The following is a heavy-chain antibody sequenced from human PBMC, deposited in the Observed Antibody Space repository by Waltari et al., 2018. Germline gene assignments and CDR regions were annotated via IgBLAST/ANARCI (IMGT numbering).Heavy chain of an antibody. CDR3: ARDPPGIAAAGTGG. CDR2: IYSGGGT. D-gene: IGHD6-13*01. Sequence: MCWVRQVPGKGLEWCSLIYSGGGTHYADSVKGRFTISRDNSKNTLYLQMNRLRVEDTAVYYCARDPPGIAAAGTGGWGQGTLVTVSS. V-gene: IGHV3-53*01. J-gene: IGHJ4*02.